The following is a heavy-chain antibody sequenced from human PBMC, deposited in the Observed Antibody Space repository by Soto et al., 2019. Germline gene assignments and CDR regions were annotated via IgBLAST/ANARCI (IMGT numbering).Heavy chain of an antibody. CDR1: GYTFTGYY. V-gene: IGHV1-2*04. D-gene: IGHD6-13*01. CDR2: INPNSGGT. J-gene: IGHJ5*02. Sequence: ASVKVSCKASGYTFTGYYMHWVRQAPGQGLEWMGWINPNSGGTNYAQKFQGWVTMTRDTSISTAYMELSRLRSDDTAVYYCARDRSAAGTWFDPWGQGTLVTVSS. CDR3: ARDRSAAGTWFDP.